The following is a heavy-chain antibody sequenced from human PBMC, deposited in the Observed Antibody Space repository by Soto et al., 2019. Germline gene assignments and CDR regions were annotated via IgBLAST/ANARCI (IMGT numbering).Heavy chain of an antibody. J-gene: IGHJ5*02. CDR3: ATSNWFDP. CDR2: IYYSGST. V-gene: IGHV4-39*01. CDR1: GGSISSRGYS. Sequence: QLQLQESGPGLVKPSETLSLTCTVSGGSISSRGYSWGWIRQPPGQGPEWIGNIYYSGSTYYNPSLKTRVTISVDTSKNQFSLKLSSVTAADTAVYYCATSNWFDPWGQGTLVTVSS.